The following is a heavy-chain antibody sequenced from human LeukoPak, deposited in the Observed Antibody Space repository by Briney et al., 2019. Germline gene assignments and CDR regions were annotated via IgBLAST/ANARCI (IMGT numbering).Heavy chain of an antibody. Sequence: SETLSLTCAVSGDSISSTNWWTWVRQPPGKGLEWIGEIYHSGSTNYNPSLKSRVTISVDKSKNQFSLKLTSVTAADTAVYYCARINNQSKYRNPLDYWGQGTLVTVSS. CDR3: ARINNQSKYRNPLDY. CDR1: GDSISSTNW. J-gene: IGHJ4*02. D-gene: IGHD2/OR15-2a*01. V-gene: IGHV4-4*02. CDR2: IYHSGST.